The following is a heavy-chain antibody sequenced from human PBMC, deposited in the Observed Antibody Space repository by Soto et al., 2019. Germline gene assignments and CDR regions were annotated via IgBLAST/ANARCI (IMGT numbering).Heavy chain of an antibody. CDR1: GYTFTSYG. CDR2: ISAYNGNT. D-gene: IGHD5-12*01. J-gene: IGHJ6*02. CDR3: VRDSSGYSGYDLVYYYYGMDV. V-gene: IGHV1-18*01. Sequence: AASVKVSCKASGYTFTSYGISWVRQAPGQGLEWMGWISAYNGNTNYAQKLQGRVTMTTDTSTSTAYMELRSLRSDDTAVYYCVRDSSGYSGYDLVYYYYGMDVWGQGTTVTVSS.